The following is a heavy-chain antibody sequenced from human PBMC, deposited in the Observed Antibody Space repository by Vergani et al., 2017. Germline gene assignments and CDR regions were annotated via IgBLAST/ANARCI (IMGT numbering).Heavy chain of an antibody. J-gene: IGHJ3*02. V-gene: IGHV3-9*01. D-gene: IGHD6-13*01. CDR1: GFTFDDYA. Sequence: EVQLVESGGGLVQPGRSLRLSCAASGFTFDDYAMHWVRQVPGKGLEWVSGISWNSGGLGDADSVKGRFTISRDNAKNSLYLQMNSLGAEDTALYYCVKAGGVIAAASSPLGAFDIWGQGTMVTVSS. CDR3: VKAGGVIAAASSPLGAFDI. CDR2: ISWNSGGL.